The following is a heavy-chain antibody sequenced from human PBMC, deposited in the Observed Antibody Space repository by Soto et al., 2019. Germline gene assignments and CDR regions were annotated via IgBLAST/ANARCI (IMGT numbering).Heavy chain of an antibody. D-gene: IGHD6-25*01. J-gene: IGHJ6*04. V-gene: IGHV3-23*01. Sequence: EVLLLESGGGLVQPGGSLRLSCEASGFSFSSFAMNWVRQAPGKGLEWVSAIGDSGASTYYADSVKGRFTISRDNSRNTLYLQLTSLRDDDTAVYYCATGVERAVCGNWTTVTVSS. CDR3: ATGVERAV. CDR1: GFSFSSFA. CDR2: IGDSGAST.